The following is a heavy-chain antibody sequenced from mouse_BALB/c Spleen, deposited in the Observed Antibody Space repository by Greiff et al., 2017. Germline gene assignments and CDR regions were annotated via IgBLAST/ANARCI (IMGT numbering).Heavy chain of an antibody. V-gene: IGHV1-87*01. Sequence: QVQLQQSGAELARPGASVKLSCKASGYTFTSYWMQWVKQRPGQGLEWIGAIYPGDGDTRYTQKFKGKATLTADKSSSTAYMQLSSLASEDSAVYYCARSYYGNPFAYWGQGTLVTVSA. CDR3: ARSYYGNPFAY. J-gene: IGHJ3*01. CDR1: GYTFTSYW. D-gene: IGHD2-1*01. CDR2: IYPGDGDT.